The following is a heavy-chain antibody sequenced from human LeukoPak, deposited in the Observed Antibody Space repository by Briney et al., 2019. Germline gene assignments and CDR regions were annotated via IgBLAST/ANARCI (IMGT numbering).Heavy chain of an antibody. CDR1: GFTFISYE. D-gene: IGHD1-14*01. Sequence: GGSLRLSCAASGFTFISYEMMWVRQSPGKGLDWVSSISPSGNAIFMADSLRGRLTVSRDNSKNSLYLQLNSVRPDDTAVYFCTKYRDLPSPINPRALDPWGQGTLVIVSS. CDR3: TKYRDLPSPINPRALDP. V-gene: IGHV3-48*03. J-gene: IGHJ5*02. CDR2: ISPSGNAI.